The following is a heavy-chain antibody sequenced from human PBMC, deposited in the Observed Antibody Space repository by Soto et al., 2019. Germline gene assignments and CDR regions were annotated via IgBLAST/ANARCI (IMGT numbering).Heavy chain of an antibody. V-gene: IGHV3-11*01. D-gene: IGHD2-15*01. CDR1: GFTLSDDY. CDR2: ISGSGSTI. CDR3: ASGACSGQHCYYDY. Sequence: GGSLRLSCAASGFTLSDDYMTWIRQAPGKGLEWVSFISGSGSTIYYADSVKGRFTISRDNAKKSLYLQMNSLRAEDTAVYYCASGACSGQHCYYDYWGQGTLVIVSS. J-gene: IGHJ4*02.